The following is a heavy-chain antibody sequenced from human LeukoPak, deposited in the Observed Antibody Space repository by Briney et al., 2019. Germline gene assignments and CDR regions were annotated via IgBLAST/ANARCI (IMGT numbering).Heavy chain of an antibody. V-gene: IGHV3-23*01. CDR2: ISGSGGST. Sequence: GGSLRLSCAASGFTFSNYAISWVRQAPGKGLEWVSAISGSGGSTYYADSVKGRFTISRDNSKNTLYLQMNSLRAEDTAVYYCAKDNRIVVVVAATNSDAFDIWGQGTMVTVSS. J-gene: IGHJ3*02. CDR1: GFTFSNYA. D-gene: IGHD2-15*01. CDR3: AKDNRIVVVVAATNSDAFDI.